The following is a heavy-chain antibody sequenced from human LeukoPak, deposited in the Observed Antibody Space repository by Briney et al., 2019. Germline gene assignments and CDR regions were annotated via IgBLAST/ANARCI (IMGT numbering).Heavy chain of an antibody. J-gene: IGHJ5*02. CDR1: GFTFSSYW. CDR2: INTDGSSI. V-gene: IGHV3-74*01. Sequence: GGSLRLSCAASGFTFSSYWMHWVRQAPGKGLVWVSRINTDGSSIGYADSVKGRFTISRDNAKNSLYLQMNSLRAEDTALYHCARGWRGPSATWGQGTLVTVSS. D-gene: IGHD5-24*01. CDR3: ARGWRGPSAT.